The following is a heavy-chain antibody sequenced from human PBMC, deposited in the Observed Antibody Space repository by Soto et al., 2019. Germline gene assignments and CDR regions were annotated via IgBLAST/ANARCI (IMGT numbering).Heavy chain of an antibody. J-gene: IGHJ6*02. CDR1: GYSFTSYW. Sequence: GESLKISCKGSGYSFTSYWISWVRQMPGKGLEWMGRIDPSDSYTNYGPSFQGHVTISADKSISTAYLQWSSLKASDTAMYYCATPFITMVRGVISPYYYGMDVWGQGTTVTVSS. CDR3: ATPFITMVRGVISPYYYGMDV. D-gene: IGHD3-10*01. V-gene: IGHV5-10-1*01. CDR2: IDPSDSYT.